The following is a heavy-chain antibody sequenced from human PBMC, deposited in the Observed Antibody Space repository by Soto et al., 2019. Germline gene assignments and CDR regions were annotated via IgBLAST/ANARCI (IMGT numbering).Heavy chain of an antibody. CDR1: GYTFTGYY. J-gene: IGHJ4*02. D-gene: IGHD3-22*01. CDR3: ARDRPLTYYYDSSGYQFDY. CDR2: INPNSGGT. Sequence: ASVKVSCKASGYTFTGYYMHWVRQAPGQGLEWMGWINPNSGGTNYAQKFQGRVTMTRDTSISTAYMELSRLRSDDTAVYYCARDRPLTYYYDSSGYQFDYWGQGTLVTVPQ. V-gene: IGHV1-2*02.